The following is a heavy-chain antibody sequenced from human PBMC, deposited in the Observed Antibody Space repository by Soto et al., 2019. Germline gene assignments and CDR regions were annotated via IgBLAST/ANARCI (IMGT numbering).Heavy chain of an antibody. Sequence: QVQLVESGGGVVQPGGSLRLSCAASGFTFSTYGMHWVRQAPGKGLAWVAVISYDGGNKYYKDSVKDRFTISRDNSKNTVYLQMNSLRAEDTAVYFCAKDGNVFSSGWYAPSLDYWGQGALVTVSS. CDR2: ISYDGGNK. J-gene: IGHJ4*02. V-gene: IGHV3-30*18. CDR3: AKDGNVFSSGWYAPSLDY. CDR1: GFTFSTYG. D-gene: IGHD6-19*01.